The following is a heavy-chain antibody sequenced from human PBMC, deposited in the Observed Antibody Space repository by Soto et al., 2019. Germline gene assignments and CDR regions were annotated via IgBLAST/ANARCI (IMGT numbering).Heavy chain of an antibody. CDR1: GFTFSNAW. CDR3: IVRYPYYFDY. J-gene: IGHJ4*02. CDR2: IKSKTDGGTT. V-gene: IGHV3-15*07. Sequence: EVQLVESGGGLVKPGGSLRLSCAASGFTFSNAWMNCVRQAPGKGLEWVGRIKSKTDGGTTDYAAPVKGRLTISRDDSQNTLYLQMNSLKTEDTAVYYCIVRYPYYFDYWGQGTLVTVSS. D-gene: IGHD2-21*01.